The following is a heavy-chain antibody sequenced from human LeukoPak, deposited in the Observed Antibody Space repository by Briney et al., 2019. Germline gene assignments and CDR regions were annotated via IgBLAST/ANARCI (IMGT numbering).Heavy chain of an antibody. J-gene: IGHJ4*02. CDR3: ARVNDYDSSGYYYY. CDR2: IYSGGST. Sequence: GGSLRLSCAASGFTFSSYSMNWVRQAPGKGLEWVSVIYSGGSTYYADSVKGRFTISRDNSKNTLYLQMNSLRAEDTAVYYCARVNDYDSSGYYYYWGQGTLVTVSS. CDR1: GFTFSSYS. V-gene: IGHV3-53*01. D-gene: IGHD3-22*01.